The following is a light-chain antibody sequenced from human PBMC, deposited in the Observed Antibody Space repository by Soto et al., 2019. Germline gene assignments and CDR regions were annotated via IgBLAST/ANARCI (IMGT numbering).Light chain of an antibody. CDR1: QSVSSN. CDR3: QQYNNWPPLT. V-gene: IGKV3-15*01. J-gene: IGKJ4*01. Sequence: EIVMTQSPATRSVSPGERATLSRRVSQSVSSNLAWYQQKPGQAPRLLIYGASTRATGIPARFSGSGSGTEFTLTISSLQSEDFAVYYCQQYNNWPPLTFGGGTKVEIK. CDR2: GAS.